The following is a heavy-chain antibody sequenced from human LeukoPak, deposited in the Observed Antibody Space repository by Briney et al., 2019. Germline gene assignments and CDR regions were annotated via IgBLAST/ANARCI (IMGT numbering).Heavy chain of an antibody. CDR3: TWIATTFTVDY. J-gene: IGHJ4*02. CDR1: GLTFSDAW. Sequence: GGSLRLSCVLSGLTFSDAWMSWVRQAPGKGLEWVGRIRNDRITDYAAPVQGRFSISTDNSKNTFYLQMNSLRTEDTGMYFCTWIATTFTVDYWGQGTLVTVSS. V-gene: IGHV3-15*01. CDR2: IRNDRIT. D-gene: IGHD1-26*01.